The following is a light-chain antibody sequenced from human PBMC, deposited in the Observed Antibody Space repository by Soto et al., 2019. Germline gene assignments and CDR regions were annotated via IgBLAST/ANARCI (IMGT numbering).Light chain of an antibody. CDR1: QSVGKY. CDR2: DAS. J-gene: IGKJ1*01. Sequence: EIVMTQSPATLSLSPGERATLSCRASQSVGKYLVWYQQKPGQAPRLLIYDASNRATGIPARFSGSGSGTDFTLTISSLEPEDFAVYYRQRRGNRPPWTFGQGTKVDIK. CDR3: QRRGNRPPWT. V-gene: IGKV3-11*01.